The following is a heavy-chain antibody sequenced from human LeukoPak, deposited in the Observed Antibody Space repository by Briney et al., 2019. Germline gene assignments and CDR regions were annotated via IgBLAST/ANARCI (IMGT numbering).Heavy chain of an antibody. V-gene: IGHV3-23*01. CDR3: AKDLISYYYDSSGYFSVSAFDI. Sequence: PGGSLRLSCAASGFTFSSYAMHWVRQAPGKGLEWVSAISGSGGSTYYADSVKGRFTISRDNSKNTLYLQMNSLRAEDTAVYYCAKDLISYYYDSSGYFSVSAFDIWGQGTMVTVSS. J-gene: IGHJ3*02. D-gene: IGHD3-22*01. CDR1: GFTFSSYA. CDR2: ISGSGGST.